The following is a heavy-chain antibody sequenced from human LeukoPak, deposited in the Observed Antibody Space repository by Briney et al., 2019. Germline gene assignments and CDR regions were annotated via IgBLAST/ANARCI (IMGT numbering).Heavy chain of an antibody. D-gene: IGHD6-19*01. CDR2: ISAYNGNT. Sequence: ASVKVSCKASGYTFTSYGISWVRQAPGQGLGWMGWISAYNGNTNYAQKLQGRVTMTTDTSTSTAYMELRSLRSDDTAVYYCTRDRSEQWLVSGWFDPWGQGTLVTVSS. J-gene: IGHJ5*02. V-gene: IGHV1-18*01. CDR1: GYTFTSYG. CDR3: TRDRSEQWLVSGWFDP.